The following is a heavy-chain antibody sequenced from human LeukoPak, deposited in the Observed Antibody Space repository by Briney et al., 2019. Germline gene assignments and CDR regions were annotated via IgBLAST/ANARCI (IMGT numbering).Heavy chain of an antibody. Sequence: PSETLSLTCTVSGGSISSYYWSWIRQPPGKGLEWIAYIYYSGSTNYIPSLKSRVTISVDTSKNQFSLKLSSVTAADTAVYYCARHNNWDHIDYWGQGTLVTVSS. CDR2: IYYSGST. CDR3: ARHNNWDHIDY. J-gene: IGHJ4*02. CDR1: GGSISSYY. D-gene: IGHD1-1*01. V-gene: IGHV4-59*01.